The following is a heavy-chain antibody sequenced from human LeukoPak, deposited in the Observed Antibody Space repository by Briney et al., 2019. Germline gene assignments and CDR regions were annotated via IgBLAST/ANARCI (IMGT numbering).Heavy chain of an antibody. Sequence: GGSLRLSCAASGFTFSGSAMHWVRQASGKGLEWVGRIRSKANSYATAYAASVKGRFTISRDDSKNTAHLQMNSLKTEDTAVYYCTREYYYDSSGPTMRSFDYWGQGTLVTVSS. CDR3: TREYYYDSSGPTMRSFDY. CDR1: GFTFSGSA. D-gene: IGHD3-22*01. J-gene: IGHJ4*02. V-gene: IGHV3-73*01. CDR2: IRSKANSYAT.